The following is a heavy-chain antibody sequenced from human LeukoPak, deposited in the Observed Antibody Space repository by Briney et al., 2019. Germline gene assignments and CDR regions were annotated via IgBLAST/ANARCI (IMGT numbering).Heavy chain of an antibody. J-gene: IGHJ4*02. D-gene: IGHD3-3*01. Sequence: PGRSLRLSCAASGFTLSNSGMHWVRQAPVKGLEWVAVIWSDGSTKDYADSVKGRFTISRDNPKNTLYLQMNSLRAEDTAVYYCAKVIFGVFRGWDYWGQGTLVTVSS. V-gene: IGHV3-33*06. CDR1: GFTLSNSG. CDR3: AKVIFGVFRGWDY. CDR2: IWSDGSTK.